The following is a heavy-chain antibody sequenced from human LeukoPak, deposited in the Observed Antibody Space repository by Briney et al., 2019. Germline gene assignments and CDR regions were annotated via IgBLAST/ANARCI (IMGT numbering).Heavy chain of an antibody. D-gene: IGHD1-26*01. V-gene: IGHV3-30-3*01. Sequence: GGSLRLSCAASGFTFSSYAMHWVRQAPGKGLEWVAVISYDGGNKYYADSVKGRFTISRDNSKNALYLQMNSLRAEDTAVYYCASALSGSPNYWGQGTLVTVSS. CDR1: GFTFSSYA. J-gene: IGHJ4*02. CDR3: ASALSGSPNY. CDR2: ISYDGGNK.